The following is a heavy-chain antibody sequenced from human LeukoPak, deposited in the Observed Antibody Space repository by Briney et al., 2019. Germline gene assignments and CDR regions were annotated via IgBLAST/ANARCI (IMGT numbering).Heavy chain of an antibody. D-gene: IGHD6-6*01. V-gene: IGHV4-39*01. CDR3: ARNMTAVARLDVFDI. CDR2: IYYSGST. J-gene: IGHJ3*02. Sequence: SETLSLTCTVSGDSTSSSSHYWGWIRQSPGKELEWIGSIYYSGSTYYNPSLKSRVTISVDTSKNQFSLELRSVTAADTAIYYCARNMTAVARLDVFDIWGPGTMVTVSS. CDR1: GDSTSSSSHY.